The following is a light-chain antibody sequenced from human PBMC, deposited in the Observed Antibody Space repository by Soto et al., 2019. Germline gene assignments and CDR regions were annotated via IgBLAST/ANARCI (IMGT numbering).Light chain of an antibody. CDR2: GAS. Sequence: ERVLTQSPGTLSVSPGERATLSCRASQSVSNNYLAWYQQKPGQAPRLLIYGASTRATGIPDRFSGSGSGTDFTHTISRLEPEDSAVYYCQQYGSSPTWTFGQGTKVDIK. J-gene: IGKJ1*01. CDR3: QQYGSSPTWT. V-gene: IGKV3-20*01. CDR1: QSVSNNY.